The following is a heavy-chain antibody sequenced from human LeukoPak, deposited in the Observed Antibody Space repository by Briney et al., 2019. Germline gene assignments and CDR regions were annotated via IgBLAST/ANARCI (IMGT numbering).Heavy chain of an antibody. CDR1: GYTFSNYY. D-gene: IGHD3-10*02. Sequence: ASVKVSCKASGYTFSNYYIHWVRQAPGQGLEWMGIINPNGGSTSYAQKFQGRVTMARATSTSTVYMELSSLRSEDTAVYYCARAANMFGDEFDYWGQGTLVTVSS. CDR3: ARAANMFGDEFDY. V-gene: IGHV1-46*01. J-gene: IGHJ4*02. CDR2: INPNGGST.